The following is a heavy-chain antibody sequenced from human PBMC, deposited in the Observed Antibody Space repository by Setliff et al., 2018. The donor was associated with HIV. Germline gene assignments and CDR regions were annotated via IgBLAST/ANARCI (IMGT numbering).Heavy chain of an antibody. CDR3: ARDYYGSGSYFILDY. CDR1: GYTFPDYY. CDR2: IIPIFGTA. Sequence: GASVKVSCKVSGYTFPDYYIQWVRQAPGQGLEWMGGIIPIFGTANYAQKLQGRVTMTTDTSTSTAYMELRSLRSDDTAVYYCARDYYGSGSYFILDYWGPGTLVTVSS. V-gene: IGHV1-18*04. J-gene: IGHJ4*02. D-gene: IGHD3-10*01.